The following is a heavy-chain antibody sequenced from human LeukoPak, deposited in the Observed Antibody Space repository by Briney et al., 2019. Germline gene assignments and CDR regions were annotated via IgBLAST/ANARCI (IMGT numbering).Heavy chain of an antibody. CDR3: ARDHIYSSSSFYYYGMDV. CDR1: GFTFSSYE. J-gene: IGHJ6*02. V-gene: IGHV3-48*03. D-gene: IGHD6-6*01. Sequence: GGSLRLSCAASGFTFSSYEMNWVRQAPGKGLEWVSYISSSGSTIYYADSVKGRFTISRDNAKNSLYLQMNSLRAEDTAVYYSARDHIYSSSSFYYYGMDVWGQGTTVTVSS. CDR2: ISSSGSTI.